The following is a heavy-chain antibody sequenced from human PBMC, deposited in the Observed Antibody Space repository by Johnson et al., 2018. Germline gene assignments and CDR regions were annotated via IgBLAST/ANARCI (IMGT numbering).Heavy chain of an antibody. J-gene: IGHJ6*03. CDR2: INAGNGKT. V-gene: IGHV1-3*01. D-gene: IGHD1-26*01. Sequence: QVQLQESGAEVKKPRASVKVSCKASGYTFTSYAMHWVRQAPGQRLEWLGWINAGNGKTKYSQKFQGRVTITADESTRTAYMELSSLRSEDTAVYYFASGTSRYMDVWGKGTTVTVSS. CDR3: ASGTSRYMDV. CDR1: GYTFTSYA.